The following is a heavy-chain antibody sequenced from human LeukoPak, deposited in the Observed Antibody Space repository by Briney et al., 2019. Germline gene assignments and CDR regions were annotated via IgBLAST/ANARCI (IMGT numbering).Heavy chain of an antibody. J-gene: IGHJ5*02. V-gene: IGHV4-61*02. Sequence: SQTLSLTCTVSGGSIRNLNYYWSWIRQPAGKGLEWIGRIYASGSTNYNPSLKSRVTISVDTSKTHFSLRLSSVTAADTAVYYCAKLGNYYGSGSYPFDPWGQGTLVTVSS. CDR3: AKLGNYYGSGSYPFDP. CDR1: GGSIRNLNYY. D-gene: IGHD3-10*01. CDR2: IYASGST.